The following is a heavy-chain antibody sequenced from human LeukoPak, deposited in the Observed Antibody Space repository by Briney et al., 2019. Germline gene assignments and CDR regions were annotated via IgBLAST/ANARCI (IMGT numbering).Heavy chain of an antibody. D-gene: IGHD3-10*01. Sequence: SETLSLTCTVSGYSISSGYYWGWIRQPPGQGLEWIGSIYHSGSTYYNPSLKSRVTISVDTSKNQFSLKLSPVTAADTAVYYCARHNLRFGTYYFDYWGQGTLVTVSS. CDR3: ARHNLRFGTYYFDY. CDR2: IYHSGST. CDR1: GYSISSGYY. J-gene: IGHJ4*02. V-gene: IGHV4-38-2*02.